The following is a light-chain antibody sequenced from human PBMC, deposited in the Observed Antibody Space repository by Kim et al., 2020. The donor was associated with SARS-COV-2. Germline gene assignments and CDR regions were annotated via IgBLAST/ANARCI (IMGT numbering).Light chain of an antibody. CDR3: QAWDTHVV. CDR1: KLGDKY. V-gene: IGLV3-1*01. Sequence: SYELTQPPSVSVSPGQTARITCSGNKLGDKYVCWYQQKAGQSPVVVINQDTKRPSGIPERFSGSNSGNTATLTISGTQAMDEADYYCQAWDTHVVFGGGTQLTVL. CDR2: QDT. J-gene: IGLJ2*01.